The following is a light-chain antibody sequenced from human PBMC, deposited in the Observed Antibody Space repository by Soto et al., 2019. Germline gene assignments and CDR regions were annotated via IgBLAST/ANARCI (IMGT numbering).Light chain of an antibody. V-gene: IGKV3-15*01. Sequence: EIVMTQSPATLSLSPGERATLSCRASQSVSSNLAWYQQKPGQAPRLLIYGASTRATGIPARFRGSGSGTEFTITISSLQSEDFEVYYCQQYNNWPRTFGQGTKVEIK. CDR2: GAS. CDR3: QQYNNWPRT. J-gene: IGKJ1*01. CDR1: QSVSSN.